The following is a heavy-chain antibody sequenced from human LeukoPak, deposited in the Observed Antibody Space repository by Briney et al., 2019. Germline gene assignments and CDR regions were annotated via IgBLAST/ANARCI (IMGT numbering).Heavy chain of an antibody. CDR1: GFTFSSYA. J-gene: IGHJ4*02. CDR2: ISYDGSNK. Sequence: GRSLRLSCAASGFTFSSYAMHWVRQAPGKGLEWVAVISYDGSNKYYADSVKGRFTISRDNSKNTLYLQMNSLRAEDTAVYYCARTQGIAAAGDYWGQGTLVTVSS. V-gene: IGHV3-30-3*01. D-gene: IGHD6-13*01. CDR3: ARTQGIAAAGDY.